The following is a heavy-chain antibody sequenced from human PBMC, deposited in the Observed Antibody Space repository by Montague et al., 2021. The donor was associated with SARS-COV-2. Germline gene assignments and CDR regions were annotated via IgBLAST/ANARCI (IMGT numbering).Heavy chain of an antibody. Sequence: SETLSLTCTVSGVSVRSSYWWGWVRQPPGKGLEWVGEIFESGRTFYNPSLESRATLSMDKSKNQFFLELNSVTAADTAVYYCARSRGNLQWPFYYYYGMDVWGQGTTVTVSS. CDR3: ARSRGNLQWPFYYYYGMDV. CDR1: GVSVRSSYW. D-gene: IGHD6-19*01. J-gene: IGHJ6*02. V-gene: IGHV4/OR15-8*02. CDR2: IFESGRT.